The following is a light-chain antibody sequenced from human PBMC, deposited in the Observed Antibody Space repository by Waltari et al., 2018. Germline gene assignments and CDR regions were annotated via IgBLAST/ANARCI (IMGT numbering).Light chain of an antibody. Sequence: IVMTQSPATLSVSPGERATLSCRASQSVGGNLAWYQQKPGQAPRLLIYGASTWVTGLPARFSGSGSETEFTLTISSVQSEDFAFYYCQQYNDWPLYTFGQGTKLESK. CDR3: QQYNDWPLYT. CDR2: GAS. CDR1: QSVGGN. J-gene: IGKJ2*01. V-gene: IGKV3-15*01.